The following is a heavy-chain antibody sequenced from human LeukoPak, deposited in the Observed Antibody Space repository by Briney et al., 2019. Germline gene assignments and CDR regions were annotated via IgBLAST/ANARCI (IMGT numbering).Heavy chain of an antibody. CDR2: ISGSGGST. J-gene: IGHJ3*01. Sequence: GGSLRLSCAASGFTFSGFVISWVRQAPGKGPQWVADISGSGGSTYYADSVKGRFSVSRDNSKNMVYLELNSLRAEDTAVYYCAKDHEHGRYAGFDFWAEGALVAVSS. CDR1: GFTFSGFV. V-gene: IGHV3-23*01. D-gene: IGHD2-2*01. CDR3: AKDHEHGRYAGFDF.